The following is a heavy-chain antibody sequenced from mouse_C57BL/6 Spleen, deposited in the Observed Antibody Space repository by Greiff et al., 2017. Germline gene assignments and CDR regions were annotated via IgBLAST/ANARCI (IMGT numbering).Heavy chain of an antibody. J-gene: IGHJ4*01. Sequence: EVQLKESGGGLVKPGGSLKLSCAASGFTFSDYGMHWVRQAPEKGLEWVAYISSGSSTIYYADTVKGRFTISRDNAKNTLFLQMTSLRSEDTAMYYCARFYYSNLYYAMDYWGQGTSVTVSS. CDR1: GFTFSDYG. CDR2: ISSGSSTI. D-gene: IGHD2-5*01. V-gene: IGHV5-17*01. CDR3: ARFYYSNLYYAMDY.